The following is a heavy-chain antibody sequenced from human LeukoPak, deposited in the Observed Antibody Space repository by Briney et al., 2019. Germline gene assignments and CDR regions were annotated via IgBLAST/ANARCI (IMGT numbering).Heavy chain of an antibody. J-gene: IGHJ4*02. D-gene: IGHD5-24*01. CDR2: FDPEDGER. CDR1: AYTFTELA. V-gene: IGHV1-24*01. Sequence: ASVTVCFKFSAYTFTELAMHWVRQAPGKGQEWMGSFDPEDGERIYAQKLQGRLIMTEDTSRDTAYLELSSLRSDDTAVYYCAPRNVYKGYFDNWGQGTLVTVSS. CDR3: APRNVYKGYFDN.